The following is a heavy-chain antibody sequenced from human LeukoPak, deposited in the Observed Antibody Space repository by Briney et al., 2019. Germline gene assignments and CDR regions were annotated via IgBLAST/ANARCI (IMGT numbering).Heavy chain of an antibody. CDR2: INPNSGGT. D-gene: IGHD3-3*01. Sequence: GASVKVSCKASGYTFTGYYMHWVRQAPGQGLEWMGWINPNSGGTNYAQKFQGRVTMTRDTSISTAYMELSRLRSDDTAVYYCARDGFRLLEWSPPNNWFDPWGQGTLVTVSS. CDR1: GYTFTGYY. CDR3: ARDGFRLLEWSPPNNWFDP. J-gene: IGHJ5*02. V-gene: IGHV1-2*02.